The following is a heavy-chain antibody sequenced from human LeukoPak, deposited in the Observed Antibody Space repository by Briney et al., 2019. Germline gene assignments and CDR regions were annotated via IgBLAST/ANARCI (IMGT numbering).Heavy chain of an antibody. CDR3: ARWGETSALRVHAFDI. D-gene: IGHD3-10*01. Sequence: SETLSLTCTVSGDSISSYYWNWIRQPPGKGLEWIGYGHYTGSTNYNPSLKSRVTFSVDTSKNQFSLKLTSVTAADTAVYYCARWGETSALRVHAFDIWGQGTMVTVSS. J-gene: IGHJ3*02. CDR1: GDSISSYY. V-gene: IGHV4-59*01. CDR2: GHYTGST.